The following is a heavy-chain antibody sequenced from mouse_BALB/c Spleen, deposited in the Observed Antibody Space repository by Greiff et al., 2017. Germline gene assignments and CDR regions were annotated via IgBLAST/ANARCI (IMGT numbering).Heavy chain of an antibody. CDR2: IYPYNGGT. D-gene: IGHD2-14*01. Sequence: VQLKESGPELVKPGASVKISCKASGYTFTDYNMHWVKQSHGKSLEWIGYIYPYNGGTGYNQKFKSKATLTVDNSSSTAYMELRSLTSEDSAVYYCARLGYDDYWGQGTTLTVSS. CDR1: GYTFTDYN. J-gene: IGHJ2*01. CDR3: ARLGYDDY. V-gene: IGHV1S29*02.